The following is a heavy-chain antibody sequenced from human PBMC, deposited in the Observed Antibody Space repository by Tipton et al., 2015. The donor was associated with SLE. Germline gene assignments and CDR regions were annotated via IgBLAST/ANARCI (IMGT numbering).Heavy chain of an antibody. CDR1: GGSISSYY. J-gene: IGHJ3*02. D-gene: IGHD3-22*01. CDR2: IYTSGST. Sequence: TLSLTCTVSGGSISSYYWSWIRQPPGKGLEWIGYIYTSGSTNYNPSLKSRVTISVDTSKNQFSLKLSSVTAADTAVYYCARDPDYYDSSGYGAFDIWGQGTMVTVSS. CDR3: ARDPDYYDSSGYGAFDI. V-gene: IGHV4-4*09.